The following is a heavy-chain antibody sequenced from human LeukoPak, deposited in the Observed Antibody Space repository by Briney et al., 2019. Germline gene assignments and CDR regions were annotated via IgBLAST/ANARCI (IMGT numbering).Heavy chain of an antibody. CDR2: ITASGHTT. CDR1: AFSLSAYN. D-gene: IGHD6-19*01. V-gene: IGHV3-23*01. J-gene: IGHJ4*02. CDR3: ARVIRSSGWYVDY. Sequence: PGGSLRLSCAASAFSLSAYNMNWVRQAPGKGLEWVSGITASGHTTFYADSVKGRFTISRDNSKNTLNLQMNSLKAEDTAMYYCARVIRSSGWYVDYWGQGTLVTVSS.